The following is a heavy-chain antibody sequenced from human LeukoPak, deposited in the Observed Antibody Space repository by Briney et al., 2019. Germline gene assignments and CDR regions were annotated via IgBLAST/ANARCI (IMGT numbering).Heavy chain of an antibody. CDR3: ARDLVNWARSIYAMDV. Sequence: GRSLRLSCAASGFTFSSYAMHWVRQAPGKGLEWVAVISYDGSNKYNADSVKGRFTISRDYSNNTLYLQMNSLRAEDTAVYYCARDLVNWARSIYAMDVWGQGTTVIVSS. CDR2: ISYDGSNK. D-gene: IGHD7-27*01. CDR1: GFTFSSYA. J-gene: IGHJ6*02. V-gene: IGHV3-30-3*01.